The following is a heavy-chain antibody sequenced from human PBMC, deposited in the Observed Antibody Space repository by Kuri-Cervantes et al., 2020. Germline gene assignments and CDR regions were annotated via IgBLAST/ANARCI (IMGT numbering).Heavy chain of an antibody. J-gene: IGHJ4*02. CDR3: ARDKSRLYDY. Sequence: GESLKISCAASGFTFSSYSMNWVRQAPGRGLEWVSSISSSSSYIYYADSVKGRFTISRDNAKNSLYLQMNSLRAEDTAVYYCARDKSRLYDYWGQGTLVTVSS. CDR1: GFTFSSYS. V-gene: IGHV3-21*03. CDR2: ISSSSSYI.